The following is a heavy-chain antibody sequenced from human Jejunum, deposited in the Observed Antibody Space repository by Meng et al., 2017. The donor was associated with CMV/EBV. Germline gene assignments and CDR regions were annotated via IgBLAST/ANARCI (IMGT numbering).Heavy chain of an antibody. Sequence: AASGFSVSTNYMSWVRQAPGKGLEWVSFIRGDDSTSYTDSVQGRFTISRDNSKNTVYLQMNSLRAEDTAVYYCARACRQVSNCYLDSWGQGILVTVSS. V-gene: IGHV3-53*01. J-gene: IGHJ4*02. D-gene: IGHD4-11*01. CDR2: IRGDDST. CDR3: ARACRQVSNCYLDS. CDR1: GFSVSTNY.